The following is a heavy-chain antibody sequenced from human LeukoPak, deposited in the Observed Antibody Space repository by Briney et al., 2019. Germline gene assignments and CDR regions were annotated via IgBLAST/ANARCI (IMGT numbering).Heavy chain of an antibody. J-gene: IGHJ4*02. Sequence: PSETLSLTCAVYGGSFSGYYWTWIRQSPGKGLEWIGEINHSGSTNYNPSLKSRVTISVDTSKNQFSLKLSSVTAADTAVYYCARRFPVRYYGSGEVDYWGQGTLVTVSS. D-gene: IGHD3-10*01. CDR2: INHSGST. CDR1: GGSFSGYY. V-gene: IGHV4-34*01. CDR3: ARRFPVRYYGSGEVDY.